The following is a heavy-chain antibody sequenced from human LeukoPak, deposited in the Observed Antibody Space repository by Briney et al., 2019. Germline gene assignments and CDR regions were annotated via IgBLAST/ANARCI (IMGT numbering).Heavy chain of an antibody. CDR3: AREKSSSWYPEYFQH. Sequence: PSETLSLTCTVSHYSINSGYYWGWFRQPPGKRLEWIASIHSSGTTYYNPTLKSRLTISVDTSKNQISLNLTSVTAADAAVYYCAREKSSSWYPEYFQHWGQGTLVTVSS. CDR1: HYSINSGYY. V-gene: IGHV4-38-2*02. D-gene: IGHD6-13*01. CDR2: IHSSGTT. J-gene: IGHJ1*01.